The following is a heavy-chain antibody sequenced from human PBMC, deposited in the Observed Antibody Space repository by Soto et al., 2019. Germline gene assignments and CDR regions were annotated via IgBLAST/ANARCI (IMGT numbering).Heavy chain of an antibody. CDR1: GYTFSNYG. CDR3: ARKMANDAFDI. J-gene: IGHJ3*02. Sequence: ASVKVSCKASGYTFSNYGINWVRQAPGQGLEWMQWISAYNANTNYAQNLQGRVTMTTDTSTTTAYMELRSLRSDDTAVYYCARKMANDAFDIWGQGTMVTVSS. V-gene: IGHV1-18*01. CDR2: ISAYNANT.